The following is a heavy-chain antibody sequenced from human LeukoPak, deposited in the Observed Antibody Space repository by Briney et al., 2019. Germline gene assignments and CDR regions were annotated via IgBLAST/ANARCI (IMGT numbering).Heavy chain of an antibody. Sequence: GGSLRLSCAASGFTFSSYAMSWVRQAPGKGLEWVSAISGSGGSTYYADSVKGRFTISRDNSKNTLYLQMNSLRAEDTAVYYCAKATTQWELGWRAFDIWGQGTMVTVSS. CDR2: ISGSGGST. D-gene: IGHD1-26*01. V-gene: IGHV3-23*01. CDR1: GFTFSSYA. CDR3: AKATTQWELGWRAFDI. J-gene: IGHJ3*02.